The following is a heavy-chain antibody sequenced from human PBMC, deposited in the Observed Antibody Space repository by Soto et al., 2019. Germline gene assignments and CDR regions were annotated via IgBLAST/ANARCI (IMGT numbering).Heavy chain of an antibody. J-gene: IGHJ6*02. CDR3: ARDRAHGDYDYGYYYYGMDV. Sequence: ASVKVSCKASGYTFTSYYMHWVRQAPGQGLEWMGIINPSGGSTSYAQKFQGRVTMTRDTSTSTVYMELSSLRSEDTAVYYCARDRAHGDYDYGYYYYGMDVWGQGTTVTVSS. V-gene: IGHV1-46*03. CDR2: INPSGGST. D-gene: IGHD4-17*01. CDR1: GYTFTSYY.